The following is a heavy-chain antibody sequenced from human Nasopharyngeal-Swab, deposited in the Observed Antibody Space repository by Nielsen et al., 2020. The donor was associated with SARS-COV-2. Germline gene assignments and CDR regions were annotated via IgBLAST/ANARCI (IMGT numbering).Heavy chain of an antibody. V-gene: IGHV1-69*06. CDR1: GGTFSSYA. D-gene: IGHD5-18*01. CDR2: IIPIFGTA. J-gene: IGHJ3*02. Sequence: SVQVSCKASGGTFSSYAISWVRQAPGQGLEWMGGIIPIFGTANYAQKFQGRVTITAGKSTSTAYMELSSLRSEDTAVYYCARAPGGIQPWLPYRDAFDIWGQGTMVTVSS. CDR3: ARAPGGIQPWLPYRDAFDI.